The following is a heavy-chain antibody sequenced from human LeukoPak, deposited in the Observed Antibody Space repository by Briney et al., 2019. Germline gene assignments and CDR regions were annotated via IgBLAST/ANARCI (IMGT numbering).Heavy chain of an antibody. CDR1: GFTVSNNY. J-gene: IGHJ6*02. CDR3: ARLTSGNGLDV. V-gene: IGHV3-66*04. D-gene: IGHD3-3*01. CDR2: IYSGNRT. Sequence: GGSLRLSCAASGFTVSNNYMTWVRQAPGKGLEWVSVIYSGNRTKYADSVKGRFIIFRDNSKNTLLFQRNSLRAEVTAVYYCARLTSGNGLDVWGQGTTVTVS.